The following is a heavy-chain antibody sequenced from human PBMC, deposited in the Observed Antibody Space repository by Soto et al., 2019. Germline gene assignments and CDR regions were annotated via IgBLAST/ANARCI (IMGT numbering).Heavy chain of an antibody. J-gene: IGHJ6*03. D-gene: IGHD2-15*01. CDR3: ARGQRCSGGSCSLTNYYYYYYMDV. CDR2: IYYSGST. V-gene: IGHV4-59*01. CDR1: GGSISSYY. Sequence: QVQLQESGPGLVKPSETLSLTCTVSGGSISSYYWSWIRQPPGKGLEWIGYIYYSGSTNYNPSLKSRVTISVDTSKNQFSLKLSSVTAADTAVYYCARGQRCSGGSCSLTNYYYYYYMDVWGKGTTVTVSS.